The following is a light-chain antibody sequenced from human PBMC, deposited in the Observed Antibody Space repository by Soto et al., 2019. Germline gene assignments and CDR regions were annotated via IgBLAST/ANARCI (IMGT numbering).Light chain of an antibody. J-gene: IGKJ1*01. CDR3: QQYASSQT. CDR2: GAS. V-gene: IGKV3-20*01. CDR1: QSVSSN. Sequence: TQSPPTLSVSPEERATLSFRASQSVSSNLAWYQQKPGQAPRLLIYGASSRATGIPDRFSGSGSGTDFTLTISKLEPEDFAVYYCQQYASSQTFGQGTKVDIK.